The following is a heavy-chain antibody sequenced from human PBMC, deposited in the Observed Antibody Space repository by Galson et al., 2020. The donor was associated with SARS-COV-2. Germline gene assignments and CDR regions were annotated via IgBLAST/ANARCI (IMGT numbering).Heavy chain of an antibody. D-gene: IGHD2-15*01. J-gene: IGHJ5*02. CDR3: AKVVSSYCSGGGCSPAMWFDA. CDR2: ISGSGAGT. CDR1: GFAFSNSV. V-gene: IGHV3-23*01. Sequence: GGSLRLSCAASGFAFSNSVMSWVRQAPGKGLEWVSAISGSGAGTYYADSVKGRFTISRDNSKNTVYLQMKSLRAGDTAAYFCAKVVSSYCSGGGCSPAMWFDAWGQGTLVTVSS.